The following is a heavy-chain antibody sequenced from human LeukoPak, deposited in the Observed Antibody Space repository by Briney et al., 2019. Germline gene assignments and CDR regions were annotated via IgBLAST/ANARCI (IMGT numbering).Heavy chain of an antibody. CDR1: GGSFSGNY. Sequence: SETLSLTCAVYGGSFSGNYWSWIRQPPGKGLEWIGEINHSGSTNYNPSLKSRVTISVDTSKNQFSLKLSSVTAADTAVYYCARGPYGSGTLRSRNWFDPWGQATLVTVSS. CDR2: INHSGST. J-gene: IGHJ5*02. CDR3: ARGPYGSGTLRSRNWFDP. V-gene: IGHV4-34*01. D-gene: IGHD3-10*01.